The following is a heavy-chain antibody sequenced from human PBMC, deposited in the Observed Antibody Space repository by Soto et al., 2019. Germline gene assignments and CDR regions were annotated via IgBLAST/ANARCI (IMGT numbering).Heavy chain of an antibody. V-gene: IGHV1-18*01. Sequence: QVQLVQSGAEVKKPGASVKVSCKASGYTFTSYGISWVRQAPGQGLEWMGWISAYNGNTNYAQKLQGRVTMTTDTSRRXXYMELRSLRSDDTAVYYCARLRWGSLYPNPPMDDYWGQGTLVTVSS. D-gene: IGHD3-16*01. CDR3: ARLRWGSLYPNPPMDDY. J-gene: IGHJ4*02. CDR2: ISAYNGNT. CDR1: GYTFTSYG.